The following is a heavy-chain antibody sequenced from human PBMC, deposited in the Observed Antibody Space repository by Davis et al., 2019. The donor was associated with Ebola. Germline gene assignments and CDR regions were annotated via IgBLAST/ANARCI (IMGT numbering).Heavy chain of an antibody. CDR2: INPSGGST. D-gene: IGHD6-6*01. J-gene: IGHJ4*02. Sequence: ASVKVSCKASGYSFTATYIHWVRQAPGQGLEWMGIINPSGGSTSYAQKFQGRVTMTRNTSISTAYMELSSLRSEDTAVYYCARGPYSSSSSFVWGQGTLVTVSS. CDR3: ARGPYSSSSSFV. V-gene: IGHV1-46*01. CDR1: GYSFTATY.